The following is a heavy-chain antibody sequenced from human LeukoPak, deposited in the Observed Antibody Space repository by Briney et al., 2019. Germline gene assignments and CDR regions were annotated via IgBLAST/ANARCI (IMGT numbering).Heavy chain of an antibody. CDR3: ARRPPSYSDNSGTYYLGGFDY. CDR1: GGSFSGYY. J-gene: IGHJ4*02. V-gene: IGHV4-34*01. Sequence: SGTLSLTCAVYGGSFSGYYWSWIRQPPGKGLEWIGEINHSGSTNYNPSLKSRVTISVDTSKNQFSLNLNSVTAADTAVYYCARRPPSYSDNSGTYYLGGFDYWGQGTLVTVSS. CDR2: INHSGST. D-gene: IGHD3-10*01.